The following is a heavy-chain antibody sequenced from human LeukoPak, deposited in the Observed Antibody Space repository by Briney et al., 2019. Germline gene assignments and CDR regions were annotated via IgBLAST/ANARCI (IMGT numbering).Heavy chain of an antibody. J-gene: IGHJ4*02. Sequence: PGGSLRLSCAASGFTFSSYGIHWVRQRPGKGLEWVAFIRYDGSDKYYADSVKGRFAISRDISKNSVSLQMNSLRAEDTAMYYCARDRGEWFGDYWGQGTLVTVSS. D-gene: IGHD3-10*01. CDR1: GFTFSSYG. CDR2: IRYDGSDK. CDR3: ARDRGEWFGDY. V-gene: IGHV3-30*02.